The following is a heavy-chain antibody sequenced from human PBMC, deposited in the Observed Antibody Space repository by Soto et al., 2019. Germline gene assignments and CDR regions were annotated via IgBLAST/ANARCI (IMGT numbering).Heavy chain of an antibody. CDR3: ARDLWGYCGTDCYPLDV. Sequence: SETLSLTCTVSGGSISGYYWSWIRQPPGKGLEWIGYMYNTGSTVYNPSFKSRVTISVDTSKNQFSLKLNSVTAADTAVYYCARDLWGYCGTDCYPLDVWGQGITVTVSS. CDR1: GGSISGYY. CDR2: MYNTGST. D-gene: IGHD2-21*02. V-gene: IGHV4-59*01. J-gene: IGHJ6*02.